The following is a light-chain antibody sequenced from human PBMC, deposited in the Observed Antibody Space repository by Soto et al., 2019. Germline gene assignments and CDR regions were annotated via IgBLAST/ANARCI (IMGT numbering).Light chain of an antibody. Sequence: QSVLTQPPSASGSPGQSVTISCTGTSSDVGGYNYVSWYQQHPGKAPKLMIYEVSNRPSGVPDRFSGSKSGNTASLTVSGLQAEDEADYYCSSYAGSNNHVVFGGGTQLTVL. CDR1: SSDVGGYNY. CDR2: EVS. V-gene: IGLV2-8*01. J-gene: IGLJ2*01. CDR3: SSYAGSNNHVV.